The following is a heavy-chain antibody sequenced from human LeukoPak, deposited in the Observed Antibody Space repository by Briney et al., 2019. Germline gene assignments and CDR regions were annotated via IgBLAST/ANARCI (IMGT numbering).Heavy chain of an antibody. J-gene: IGHJ5*02. CDR1: GGSISSSNYF. V-gene: IGHV4-61*05. D-gene: IGHD4-17*01. CDR2: IYYSGST. Sequence: SETLSLTCTVSGGSISSSNYFWGWIRQPPGKGLEWIGYIYYSGSTKYNPSLKSRVTISVDTSKNQFSLKLSSVTAADTAVYYCARGGTTVTPGLLWFDPWGQGTLVTVSS. CDR3: ARGGTTVTPGLLWFDP.